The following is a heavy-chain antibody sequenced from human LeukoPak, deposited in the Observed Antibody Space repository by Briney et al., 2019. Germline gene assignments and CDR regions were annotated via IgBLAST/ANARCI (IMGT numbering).Heavy chain of an antibody. V-gene: IGHV3-23*01. Sequence: PGGSLRLSCAGSGFSFSSSAMSWVRQTPGKGLEWVSSITGNGATTYYSDPVKGRFTISRDNSRNTLSLQMSSLRVEDTAVYYCAKERRRVDTEMVRSYYFENWGQGTLVTVSS. J-gene: IGHJ4*02. CDR3: AKERRRVDTEMVRSYYFEN. D-gene: IGHD5-18*01. CDR2: ITGNGATT. CDR1: GFSFSSSA.